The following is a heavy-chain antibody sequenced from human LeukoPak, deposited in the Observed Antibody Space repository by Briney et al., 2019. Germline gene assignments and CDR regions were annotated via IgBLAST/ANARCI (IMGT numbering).Heavy chain of an antibody. Sequence: PGGSLRLSCAASGFTFSSYWMSWVRQAPGKGLEWVANIKEDGSEKYYVDSVKGRFTVSRDNAKNSLYLQMNSLRAEDTAVYFCVRLIRGYINGYHFDYWGQGTLVSVSS. V-gene: IGHV3-7*01. CDR1: GFTFSSYW. J-gene: IGHJ4*02. CDR3: VRLIRGYINGYHFDY. D-gene: IGHD5-18*01. CDR2: IKEDGSEK.